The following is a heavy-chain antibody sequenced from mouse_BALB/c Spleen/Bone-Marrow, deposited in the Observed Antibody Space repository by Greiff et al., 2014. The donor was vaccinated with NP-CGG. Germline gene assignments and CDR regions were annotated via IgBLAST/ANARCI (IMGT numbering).Heavy chain of an antibody. CDR1: GFTFSSYG. V-gene: IGHV5-6*02. D-gene: IGHD2-4*01. J-gene: IGHJ2*01. Sequence: EVMLVESGGDIVKPGGSLKLSCAASGFTFSSYGMSWVRQSPDKRLEWVATISSGGSNTFYPDNVKGRFTISRDNAKNTLYLQMSSLKSEDTAMYYCARRSDYDYFDYWGRGTTLTVSS. CDR3: ARRSDYDYFDY. CDR2: ISSGGSNT.